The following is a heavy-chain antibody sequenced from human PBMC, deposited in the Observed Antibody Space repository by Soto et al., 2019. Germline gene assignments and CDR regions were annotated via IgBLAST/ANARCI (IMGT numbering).Heavy chain of an antibody. Sequence: QVQLVQSGAEVKKPGSSVKVSCKASGGTFSSYAISWVRQAPGQGLEWMGGIIPIFGTANYAQKFQGRVTITADESTSTAYMELSSLRSEDTAVYYCASTQYGSTTSNYYYYGMDVWGQGTTVTVSS. V-gene: IGHV1-69*01. CDR2: IIPIFGTA. D-gene: IGHD5-12*01. CDR3: ASTQYGSTTSNYYYYGMDV. J-gene: IGHJ6*02. CDR1: GGTFSSYA.